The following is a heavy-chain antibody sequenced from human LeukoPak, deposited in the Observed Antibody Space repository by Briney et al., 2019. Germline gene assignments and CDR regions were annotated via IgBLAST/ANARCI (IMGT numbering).Heavy chain of an antibody. CDR1: GFSFSSHS. Sequence: GGSLRLSCAASGFSFSSHSMNSVRQAPGKGREWVSSIGGTSTYIYCAESLKGRFTISRDNAKNSLFQQMKSLRAEDTAVYYCVQQWEYGGLADYWGQGTLVTVSS. CDR3: VQQWEYGGLADY. D-gene: IGHD4-23*01. V-gene: IGHV3-21*01. J-gene: IGHJ4*02. CDR2: IGGTSTYI.